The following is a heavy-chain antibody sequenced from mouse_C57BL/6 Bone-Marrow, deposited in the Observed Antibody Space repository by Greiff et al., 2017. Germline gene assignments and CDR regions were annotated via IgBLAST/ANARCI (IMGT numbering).Heavy chain of an antibody. Sequence: QVQLKESGAELAKPGASVKMSCKASGYTFTSYWMHWVKQRPGQGLEWIGYINPSTGYTEYNQKFKDKATLTADKSSSTAYMQLSSLTTEDSAVYYCASYYGSSYAIDYWGQGTAVTGAS. CDR3: ASYYGSSYAIDY. V-gene: IGHV1-7*01. CDR2: INPSTGYT. D-gene: IGHD1-1*01. J-gene: IGHJ4*01. CDR1: GYTFTSYW.